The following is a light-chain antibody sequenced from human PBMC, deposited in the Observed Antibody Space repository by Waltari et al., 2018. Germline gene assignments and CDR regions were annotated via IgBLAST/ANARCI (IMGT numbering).Light chain of an antibody. CDR3: QQRSNWPLT. Sequence: EIVLTQSPATLSLSPGERATLSCRASQIVSSYLAWYQQKPCQAPRLLIYDASNRATGIPARFSGSGSGTDFTLTISSLEPEDFAVYYCQQRSNWPLTFGGGTKVEIQ. CDR2: DAS. CDR1: QIVSSY. V-gene: IGKV3-11*01. J-gene: IGKJ4*01.